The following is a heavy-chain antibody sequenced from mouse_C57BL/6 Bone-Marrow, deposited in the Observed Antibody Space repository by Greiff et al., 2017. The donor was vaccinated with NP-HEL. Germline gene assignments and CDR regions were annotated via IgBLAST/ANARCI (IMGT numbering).Heavy chain of an antibody. V-gene: IGHV14-3*01. Sequence: VQLKESVAELVRPGASVKLSCTASGFNIKNTYMHWVKQRPEQGLEWIGRIDPANGNTKYAPKFQGKATITADTSSNTAYLQLSSLTSEDTAIYYCARGVTTVVAPLDYWGQGTTLTVSS. CDR1: GFNIKNTY. CDR3: ARGVTTVVAPLDY. D-gene: IGHD1-1*01. CDR2: IDPANGNT. J-gene: IGHJ2*01.